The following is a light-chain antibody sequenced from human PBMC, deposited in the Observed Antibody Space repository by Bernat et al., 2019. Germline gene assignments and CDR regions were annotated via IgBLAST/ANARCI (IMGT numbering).Light chain of an antibody. V-gene: IGLV1-36*01. J-gene: IGLJ2*01. CDR2: NDL. CDR1: TANIGSNT. Sequence: QAVLTQTPSMSAAPRQRVTISCDGTTANIGSNTVTWYQQFPGKSPHLLIYNDLVLFSGISDRFSGSRSGTAASLAISGLQSEDEAEDFCSTWDDSLTGPVFGGGTKLTVL. CDR3: STWDDSLTGPV.